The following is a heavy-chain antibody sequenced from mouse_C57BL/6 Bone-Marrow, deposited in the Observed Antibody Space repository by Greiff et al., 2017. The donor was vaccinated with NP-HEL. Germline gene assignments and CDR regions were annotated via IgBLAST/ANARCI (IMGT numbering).Heavy chain of an antibody. D-gene: IGHD1-1*01. J-gene: IGHJ1*03. CDR3: ARVYGSRSPYWYFDV. CDR1: GYAFSSSW. Sequence: QVQLQQSGPELVKPGASVKISCKASGYAFSSSWMNWVKQRPGKGLEWIGRIYPGDGDTNYNGKFKGKATLTADKSSSTAYMQLSSLTSEDSAVYFCARVYGSRSPYWYFDVWGTGTTVTVSS. CDR2: IYPGDGDT. V-gene: IGHV1-82*01.